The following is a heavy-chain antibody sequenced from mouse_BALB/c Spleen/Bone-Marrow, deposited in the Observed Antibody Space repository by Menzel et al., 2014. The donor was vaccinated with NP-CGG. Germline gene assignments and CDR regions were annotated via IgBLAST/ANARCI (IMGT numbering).Heavy chain of an antibody. Sequence: VQLQQSGPELVKPGASVKISCKASGYTFTDYNMHWVKQTHGKSLEWIGYIYPYNGGTGYNQKFKSKATLTVDNSSSTADMELRSLTSEDSAVYYCARDGNYVAMDDRGQGTSVTVSS. CDR3: ARDGNYVAMDD. D-gene: IGHD2-1*01. V-gene: IGHV1S29*02. J-gene: IGHJ4*01. CDR2: IYPYNGGT. CDR1: GYTFTDYN.